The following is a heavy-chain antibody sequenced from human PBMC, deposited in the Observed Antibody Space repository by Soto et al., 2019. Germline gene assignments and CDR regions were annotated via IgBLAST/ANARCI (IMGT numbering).Heavy chain of an antibody. CDR1: GFTFSSYS. CDR2: ISSSSSYI. D-gene: IGHD2-21*02. CDR3: ARDPMTDKYYGMDV. V-gene: IGHV3-21*01. J-gene: IGHJ6*02. Sequence: GSLRLSCAASGFTFSSYSMNWVRQAPGKGLEWVSSISSSSSYIYYADSVKGRFTISRDNAKNSLCLQMNSLRAEDTAVYYCARDPMTDKYYGMDVWGQGTTVTVSS.